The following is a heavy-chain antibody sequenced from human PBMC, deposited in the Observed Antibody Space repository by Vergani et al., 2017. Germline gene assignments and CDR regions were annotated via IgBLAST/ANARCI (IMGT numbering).Heavy chain of an antibody. Sequence: QLQLQESGPGLVKPSETLSLTCTVSGGSISSSSYYLGWIRQPPGKGLEWIGSIYYSGSTYYNPSLKSRVTISVDTSKNQSSLKLSSVTAADTAVYYCARYPLGGNSVYFQHWGQGTLVTVSS. CDR1: GGSISSSSYY. CDR3: ARYPLGGNSVYFQH. V-gene: IGHV4-39*01. CDR2: IYYSGST. D-gene: IGHD4-23*01. J-gene: IGHJ1*01.